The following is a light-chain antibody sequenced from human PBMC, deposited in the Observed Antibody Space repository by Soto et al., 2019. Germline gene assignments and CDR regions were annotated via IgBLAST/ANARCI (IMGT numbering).Light chain of an antibody. V-gene: IGKV1-5*03. CDR3: QQYYIYPWT. Sequence: DIQMTQSPSTLCASVGDRVTITCRASESIRGWLAWFQQKPGKGPELLISQASNLESGVPSRFSGSGSGADFTLTISSLQPDDFATYVCQQYYIYPWTFGQGTKVEVK. J-gene: IGKJ1*01. CDR1: ESIRGW. CDR2: QAS.